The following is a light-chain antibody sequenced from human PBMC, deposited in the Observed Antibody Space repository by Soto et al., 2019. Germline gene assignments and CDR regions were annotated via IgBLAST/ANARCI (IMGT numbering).Light chain of an antibody. CDR1: QSLLHSNGYNF. V-gene: IGKV2-28*01. CDR3: MQALHIPLT. Sequence: DIVMTQSPLSLPVTPGEPVSISCRSSQSLLHSNGYNFLDWYLQKPGQSPQLLIYLGSNRASGVPDRFSGSGSGTDFTLKISRVEAEDVGVYYCMQALHIPLTFGGGTKVEVK. CDR2: LGS. J-gene: IGKJ4*01.